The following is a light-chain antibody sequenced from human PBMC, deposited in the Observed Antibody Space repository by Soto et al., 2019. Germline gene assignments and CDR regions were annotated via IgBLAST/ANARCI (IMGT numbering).Light chain of an antibody. Sequence: EIVLTQSPATLSVSPGERATLSCRASQSVSSNLAWYQQKPGQPPRLLIYDASSRPPGIPDRFSGSGSGTDFTLTISSLDPEDSAVYYCQHYGSSFLPFGGGTKVDI. J-gene: IGKJ4*01. CDR2: DAS. CDR1: QSVSSN. V-gene: IGKV3-20*01. CDR3: QHYGSSFLP.